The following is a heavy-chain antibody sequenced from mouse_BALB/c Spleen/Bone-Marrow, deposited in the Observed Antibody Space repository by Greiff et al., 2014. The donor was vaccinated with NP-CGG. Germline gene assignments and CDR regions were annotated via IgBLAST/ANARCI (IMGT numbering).Heavy chain of an antibody. Sequence: VQLVESGAELARPGASVKLSCKASAYTFTSYWMQWVKQRPGQGLEWIGAIYPGDGDTRYTQKFKGKATLTADKSSSKAYMQLSSLASEDSAVYYCARGYYYGSTYGWYFDVWGAGTTVTVSS. CDR1: AYTFTSYW. V-gene: IGHV1-87*01. CDR2: IYPGDGDT. J-gene: IGHJ1*01. D-gene: IGHD1-1*01. CDR3: ARGYYYGSTYGWYFDV.